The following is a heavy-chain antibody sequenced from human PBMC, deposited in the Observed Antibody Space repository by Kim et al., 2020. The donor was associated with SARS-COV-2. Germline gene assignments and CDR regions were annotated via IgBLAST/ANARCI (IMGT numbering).Heavy chain of an antibody. CDR2: REK. CDR3: VRGLGFDY. J-gene: IGHJ4*02. Sequence: REKYYVDSVTGRFTLSRDHAKNSLYLQMNSLRAEDTAVYYCVRGLGFDYWGQGTLVTVSS. D-gene: IGHD7-27*01. V-gene: IGHV3-7*01.